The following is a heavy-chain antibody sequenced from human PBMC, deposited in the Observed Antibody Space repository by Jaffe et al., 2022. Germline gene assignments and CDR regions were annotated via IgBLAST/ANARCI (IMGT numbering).Heavy chain of an antibody. D-gene: IGHD2-8*01. V-gene: IGHV3-21*01. Sequence: EVQLVESGGGLVKPGGSLRLSCAASGFTFSSYSMNWVRQAPGKGLEWVSSISSSSSYIYYADSVKGRFTISRDNAKNSLYLQMNSLRAEDTAVYYCARLMRQPNWFDPWGQGTLVTVSS. J-gene: IGHJ5*02. CDR3: ARLMRQPNWFDP. CDR2: ISSSSSYI. CDR1: GFTFSSYS.